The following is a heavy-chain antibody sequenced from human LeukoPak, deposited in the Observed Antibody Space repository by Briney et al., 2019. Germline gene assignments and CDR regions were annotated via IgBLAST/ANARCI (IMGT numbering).Heavy chain of an antibody. V-gene: IGHV4-39*07. J-gene: IGHJ4*02. CDR2: IYYSGSI. CDR3: ARDDRSSGWWEYFDY. D-gene: IGHD6-19*01. Sequence: AETLSLTCTVSGGSISSSSYYWAWIRQPPGEGLDWIVSIYYSGSIYYNPALKSRVTISVDTSKNQFSLKLSTMTAADTAVYYCARDDRSSGWWEYFDYWGQGTLVTVSS. CDR1: GGSISSSSYY.